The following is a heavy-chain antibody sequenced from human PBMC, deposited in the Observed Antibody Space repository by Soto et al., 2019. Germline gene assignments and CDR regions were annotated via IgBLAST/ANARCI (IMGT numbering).Heavy chain of an antibody. V-gene: IGHV3-7*01. D-gene: IGHD6-19*01. CDR2: IKQDGSEK. J-gene: IGHJ5*02. CDR1: GFTFSSYW. Sequence: GGSLRLSCAASGFTFSSYWMSWVRQAPGKGLEWVANIKQDGSEKYYVDSVKGRFTISTDNAKNSLYLQMNSLRAEDTAVYYCARDLLIYSVAGSQNWFDPWGQGTLVTVSS. CDR3: ARDLLIYSVAGSQNWFDP.